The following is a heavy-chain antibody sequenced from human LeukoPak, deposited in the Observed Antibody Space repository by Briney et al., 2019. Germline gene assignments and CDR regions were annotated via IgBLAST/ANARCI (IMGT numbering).Heavy chain of an antibody. CDR2: IYYSGST. CDR3: AREYSSGWYRSSRPKNYFDY. D-gene: IGHD6-19*01. J-gene: IGHJ4*02. Sequence: PSETLSLTCTVSGGSISSGDYYWSWIRQPPGKGLEWIGYIYYSGSTYYNPSLKSRVTISVDTSKNQFSLKLSSVTAADTAVYYCAREYSSGWYRSSRPKNYFDYWGQGTLVTVSS. CDR1: GGSISSGDYY. V-gene: IGHV4-30-4*08.